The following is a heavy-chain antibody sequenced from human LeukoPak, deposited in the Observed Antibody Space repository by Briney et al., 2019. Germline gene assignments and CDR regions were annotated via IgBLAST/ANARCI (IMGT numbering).Heavy chain of an antibody. V-gene: IGHV3-23*01. CDR2: IGARDGRT. CDR1: GFTFRNYA. Sequence: GGSLRLSCAASGFTFRNYAMTWVRQAPGKGLDWVALIGARDGRTYYADPVKGRFTISRDNFKDTLYLQMNSLRAEDTAIYYCAKGLYDYALDVWGQGTAVTVSS. J-gene: IGHJ6*02. CDR3: AKGLYDYALDV.